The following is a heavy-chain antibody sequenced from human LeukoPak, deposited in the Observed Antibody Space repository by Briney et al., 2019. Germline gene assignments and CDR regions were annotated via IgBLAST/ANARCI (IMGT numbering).Heavy chain of an antibody. Sequence: PGGSLRLSCAASGFTFSSYSMNWVRQAPGKGLEWVSSISSSSSYIYYADSVKGRFTISRDNAENSLYLQMNSLRAEDTAVYYCARVFTPYSTGAFDIWGQGTMVTVSS. J-gene: IGHJ3*02. CDR1: GFTFSSYS. V-gene: IGHV3-21*01. CDR2: ISSSSSYI. CDR3: ARVFTPYSTGAFDI. D-gene: IGHD4-11*01.